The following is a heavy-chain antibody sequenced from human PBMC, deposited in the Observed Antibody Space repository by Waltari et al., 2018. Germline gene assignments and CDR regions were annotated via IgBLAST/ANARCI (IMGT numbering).Heavy chain of an antibody. CDR1: GGSITSGDYY. Sequence: QLQLQESGPGLVKPSETLSLSCTVSGGSITSGDYYWGWIRQSPGKGLEWIGGIFFSVRTYYNPSLKSRLAISVDTSKNQFSRKLSSVTAADTAVYYCVRHEGTRTTARAHFDSWGQGTLVAVSS. J-gene: IGHJ4*02. V-gene: IGHV4-39*01. CDR3: VRHEGTRTTARAHFDS. CDR2: IFFSVRT. D-gene: IGHD4-17*01.